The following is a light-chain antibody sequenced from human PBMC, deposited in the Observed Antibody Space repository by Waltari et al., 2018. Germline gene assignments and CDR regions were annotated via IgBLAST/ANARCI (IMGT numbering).Light chain of an antibody. Sequence: QSVLTQTPSASETPGQRVTISCSGSNSNIETNYAYWYQQLPGTAPKLLIYRDKQRPSGGPDRISGSRSGNAASLAISGLRSEDEGDDYCAAWDDSLNHWVFGGGTKVTV. CDR2: RDK. V-gene: IGLV1-47*01. CDR1: NSNIETNY. CDR3: AAWDDSLNHWV. J-gene: IGLJ3*02.